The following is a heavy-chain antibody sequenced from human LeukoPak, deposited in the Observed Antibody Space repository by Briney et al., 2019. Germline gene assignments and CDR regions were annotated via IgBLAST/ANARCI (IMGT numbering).Heavy chain of an antibody. CDR3: ARDRFLAGPDAFDI. CDR2: IGEEKSDSWT. Sequence: PGGSLRLSCAASGFTFSNYPMGWVRQAPGKGLEWLSAIGEEKSDSWTKSADSVKGRFTISRDNAKNSLYLQMNSLRAEDTAVYYCARDRFLAGPDAFDIWGQGTMVTVSS. D-gene: IGHD2/OR15-2a*01. J-gene: IGHJ3*02. V-gene: IGHV3-23*01. CDR1: GFTFSNYP.